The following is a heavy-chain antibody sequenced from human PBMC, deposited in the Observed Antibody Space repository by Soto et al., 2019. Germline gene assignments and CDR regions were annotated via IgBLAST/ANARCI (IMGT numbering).Heavy chain of an antibody. Sequence: PSETLSLTCTVSGGSVNSGGYYWTWIRQHPGKGLEWIGYIYYSGTAYYNPSLKRRVSISLDPSKNQFSIKLSSVTDEDTDVYYCARGATTLPGELVDYWGQGNMVTVYS. J-gene: IGHJ4*02. CDR1: GGSVNSGGYY. CDR3: ARGATTLPGELVDY. D-gene: IGHD3-16*01. CDR2: IYYSGTA. V-gene: IGHV4-31*03.